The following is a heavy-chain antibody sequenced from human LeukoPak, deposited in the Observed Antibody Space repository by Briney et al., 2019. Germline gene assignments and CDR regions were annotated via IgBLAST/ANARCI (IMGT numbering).Heavy chain of an antibody. D-gene: IGHD5-24*01. CDR3: ARGWPVDY. J-gene: IGHJ4*02. CDR2: IYNDGTT. CDR1: GFTVSSNY. V-gene: IGHV3-53*01. Sequence: GGSLRLSCAASGFTVSSNYMNWVRQAPGKGLECISIIYNDGTTNYADSVKGRFTVSRDSSKNTLYLQMNSLRAEDTAVYYCARGWPVDYWGQGTLVTVSS.